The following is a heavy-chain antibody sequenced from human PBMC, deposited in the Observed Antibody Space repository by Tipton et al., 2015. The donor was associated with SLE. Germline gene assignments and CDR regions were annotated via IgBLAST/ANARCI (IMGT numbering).Heavy chain of an antibody. D-gene: IGHD3-3*01. CDR3: AREPYYDFWSGTFDL. V-gene: IGHV3-11*04. Sequence: AVSGFTFSDYYMSWIRQAPGKGLEWVSYISSSGRTIYYADSVKGRFTISRDNAKNSLYLQMNSLRAEDTAVYSCAREPYYDFWSGTFDLWGRGTLVTVSS. CDR1: GFTFSDYY. CDR2: ISSSGRTI. J-gene: IGHJ2*01.